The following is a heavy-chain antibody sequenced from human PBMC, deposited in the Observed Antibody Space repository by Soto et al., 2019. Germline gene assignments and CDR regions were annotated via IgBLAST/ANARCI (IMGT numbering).Heavy chain of an antibody. D-gene: IGHD6-6*01. CDR3: AHRPWYSSPSGEGWFDP. J-gene: IGHJ5*02. CDR2: IYWNDDK. Sequence: GSGPTLVNPTQTLTLTCTFSGFSLSTSGVGVGWIRQPPGKALEWLALIYWNDDKRYSPSLKSRLTITKDTSKNQVVLTMTNMDPVDTATYYCAHRPWYSSPSGEGWFDPWGQGTLVTVSS. CDR1: GFSLSTSGVG. V-gene: IGHV2-5*01.